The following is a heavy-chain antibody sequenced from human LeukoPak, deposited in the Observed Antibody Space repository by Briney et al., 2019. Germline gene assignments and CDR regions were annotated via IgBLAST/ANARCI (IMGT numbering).Heavy chain of an antibody. J-gene: IGHJ5*02. V-gene: IGHV3-30-3*01. CDR3: ARDRDWDP. D-gene: IGHD3/OR15-3a*01. CDR2: LWYDGSQK. CDR1: GFSFSTYT. Sequence: GGALRLSCAAPGFSFSTYTRHWVRQAPGKGPEWVAVLWYDGSQKYYADSVKGRVTVSRDNAKNTFFLQMSSLRVEDTAVYYCARDRDWDPWGQGTLVTVSS.